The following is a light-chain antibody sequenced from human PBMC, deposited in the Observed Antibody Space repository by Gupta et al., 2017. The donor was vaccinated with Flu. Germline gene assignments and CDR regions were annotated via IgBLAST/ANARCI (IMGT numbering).Light chain of an antibody. CDR1: EIINTY. CDR3: QQSQSSWLT. CDR2: VAT. V-gene: IGKV1-39*01. Sequence: GDRVTITCRTSEIINTYVNWYQQKPGKAPKLLIDVATHLQSGVPSRFSGSGSGTDFTLTISNIQLEDFATYYCQQSQSSWLTFGGGTKVEI. J-gene: IGKJ4*01.